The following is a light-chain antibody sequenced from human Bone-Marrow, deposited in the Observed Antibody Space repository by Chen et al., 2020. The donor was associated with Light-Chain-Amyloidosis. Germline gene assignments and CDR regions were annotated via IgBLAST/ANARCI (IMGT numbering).Light chain of an antibody. CDR2: DVT. J-gene: IGLJ1*01. CDR3: CSYAGRLSYV. Sequence: QSALTQPRSVSGSPGQTVTISCTGSSGGVLIYDYVSWYQQHPGRAPKLLINDVTERPSGVPERFSASKSGNTASLTVSGLQAEDEAEYYCCSYAGRLSYVFGPGTTLTVL. V-gene: IGLV2-11*01. CDR1: SGGVLIYDY.